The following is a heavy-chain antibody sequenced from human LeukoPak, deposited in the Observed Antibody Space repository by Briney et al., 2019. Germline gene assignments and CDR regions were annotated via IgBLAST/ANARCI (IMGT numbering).Heavy chain of an antibody. CDR1: GFIFENYA. CDR2: VSTDGSFT. D-gene: IGHD3-10*01. CDR3: AKERARGEREFTH. V-gene: IGHV3-64*01. J-gene: IGHJ4*02. Sequence: GGSLRLSCAASGFIFENYAMHWVRQAAGKGLEYLSTVSTDGSFTYYANSVKGRFTIYRDNSKDTLYLQMGSLRSEDTGVYYCAKERARGEREFTHWGQGVLVSVFS.